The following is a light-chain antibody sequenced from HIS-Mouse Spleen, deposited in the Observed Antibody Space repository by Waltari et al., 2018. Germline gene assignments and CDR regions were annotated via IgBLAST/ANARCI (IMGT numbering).Light chain of an antibody. V-gene: IGKV1-9*01. J-gene: IGKJ3*01. CDR1: QGISSY. CDR3: QQLNSYPPRFT. Sequence: DIQLTQSPSFLSASVGDRVTITCRASQGISSYLAWYQQKPGKAPKLLIYAASTLQSGVQSRFSGSGSGTEFTLTISSLQPEDFATYYCQQLNSYPPRFTFGPGTKVDIK. CDR2: AAS.